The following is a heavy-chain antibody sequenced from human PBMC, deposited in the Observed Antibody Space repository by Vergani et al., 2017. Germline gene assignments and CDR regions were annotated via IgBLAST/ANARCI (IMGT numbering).Heavy chain of an antibody. J-gene: IGHJ4*02. CDR3: AGPQGTSAYYYGGFDY. CDR1: GFTFSSYA. CDR2: ISGSGGNT. Sequence: EVQLLESGGGLVQPGGSLRLSCGASGFTFSSYAMTWVRQAPGQGLEWVSAISGSGGNTFYTDSVKGRFTISRDNSKDTLSLQMNSLTAEDTAIYYCAGPQGTSAYYYGGFDYWGQGILVTVSS. D-gene: IGHD3-22*01. V-gene: IGHV3-23*01.